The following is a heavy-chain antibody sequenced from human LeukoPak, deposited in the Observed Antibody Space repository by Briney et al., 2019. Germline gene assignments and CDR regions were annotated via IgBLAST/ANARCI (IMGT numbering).Heavy chain of an antibody. V-gene: IGHV3-48*03. CDR3: ARDRRVGATWSVGAFDI. Sequence: PGGSLRLSCAASGFSLTTYEMNWVRQAPGKGLEWVSYISSSGDSIYYADSVKGRFTTSRDNAKNSLSLQMNSLRAEDTAVYYCARDRRVGATWSVGAFDIWGQGTTVTVSS. CDR2: ISSSGDSI. D-gene: IGHD1-26*01. CDR1: GFSLTTYE. J-gene: IGHJ3*02.